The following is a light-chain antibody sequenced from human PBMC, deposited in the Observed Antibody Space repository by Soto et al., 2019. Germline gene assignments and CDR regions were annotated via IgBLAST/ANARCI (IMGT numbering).Light chain of an antibody. CDR2: NTN. CDR1: SGSVSTSNY. Sequence: QTVVTQEPSFSVSPGGTVTLTCGLMSGSVSTSNYPSWFQQTPGQAPRTLIYNTNTRSSGAPDRFSGSLLGNKAALTITGAQADDESDYYCVLYLGRGISVFGGGTKVTVL. CDR3: VLYLGRGISV. V-gene: IGLV8-61*01. J-gene: IGLJ3*02.